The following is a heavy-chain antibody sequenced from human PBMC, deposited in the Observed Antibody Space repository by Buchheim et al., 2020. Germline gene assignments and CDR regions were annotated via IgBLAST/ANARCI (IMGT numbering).Heavy chain of an antibody. D-gene: IGHD2-2*01. J-gene: IGHJ6*02. CDR3: ARDGVLVPAALPYYHYGMDV. V-gene: IGHV3-7*04. Sequence: EEQLVESGGGLVQPGGSLRLSCAASGFTFSSYWMSWVRQAPGKGLEWVANIKQDGSEKYYVDSVKGRFIISRDNAKSSVFLQMNTLRAEDTAVYYCARDGVLVPAALPYYHYGMDVWGQGT. CDR1: GFTFSSYW. CDR2: IKQDGSEK.